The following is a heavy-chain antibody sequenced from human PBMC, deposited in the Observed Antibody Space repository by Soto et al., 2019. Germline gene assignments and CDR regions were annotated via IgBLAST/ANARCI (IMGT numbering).Heavy chain of an antibody. D-gene: IGHD6-13*01. CDR2: IWYDGSNK. CDR1: GFTFSSYG. CDR3: ARDRIAAAGNWFDP. Sequence: QVQLVESGGGVVQPGRSLRLSCAASGFTFSSYGMHWVRQAPGKGLEWVAVIWYDGSNKYYADSVKGRFTISRDNSKNTPYLQMNSLRAEDTAVYYCARDRIAAAGNWFDPWGQGTLVTVSS. V-gene: IGHV3-33*01. J-gene: IGHJ5*02.